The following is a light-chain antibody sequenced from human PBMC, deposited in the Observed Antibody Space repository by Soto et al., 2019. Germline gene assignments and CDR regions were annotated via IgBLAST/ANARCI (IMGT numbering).Light chain of an antibody. CDR1: QRISRT. Sequence: IVMTQSPATLSVSPGESATLSCRASQRISRTLAWYQQKPGQAPRRLLYDDSTRDTAITASGSGSGFETEFTLTTSSLQEEDAAVDYCQQENNWPPWTFGQGSKVDI. CDR3: QQENNWPPWT. J-gene: IGKJ1*01. V-gene: IGKV3-15*01. CDR2: DDS.